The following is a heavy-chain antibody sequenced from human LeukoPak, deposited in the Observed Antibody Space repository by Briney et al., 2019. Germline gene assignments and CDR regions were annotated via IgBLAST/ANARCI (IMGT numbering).Heavy chain of an antibody. Sequence: ASVRVSCKASGYTFTAYYIHWMRQAPGQGLEWMGRINPNSGDTNYAQKFQGRVTMTRDTSISTAYMELSRLRSDDTAVYYCARVSSPLQYNWFDPWGQGTLVAVSS. CDR2: INPNSGDT. J-gene: IGHJ5*02. CDR3: ARVSSPLQYNWFDP. D-gene: IGHD1-14*01. CDR1: GYTFTAYY. V-gene: IGHV1-2*06.